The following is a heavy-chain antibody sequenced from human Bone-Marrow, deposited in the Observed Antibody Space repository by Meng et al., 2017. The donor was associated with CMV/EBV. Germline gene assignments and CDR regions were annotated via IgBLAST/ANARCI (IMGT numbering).Heavy chain of an antibody. D-gene: IGHD3-3*01. Sequence: GESLKISCAASGFTFSSYGMHWVRQAPGKGLEWVAFIRYDGSNKYYADSVKGRFTISRDNSKNTLYLQMNSLRAEATAVYYCAKDFWSGYYGSHFDYWGQGTLVTVYS. CDR2: IRYDGSNK. V-gene: IGHV3-30*02. CDR3: AKDFWSGYYGSHFDY. CDR1: GFTFSSYG. J-gene: IGHJ4*02.